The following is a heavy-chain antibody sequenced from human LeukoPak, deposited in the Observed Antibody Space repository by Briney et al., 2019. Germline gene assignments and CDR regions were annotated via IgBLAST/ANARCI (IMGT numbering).Heavy chain of an antibody. CDR3: ARQGYSGHSQGAADY. Sequence: GASVKVSCKASGYTFTSYGISWVRQAPGQGPEWMGWISAYNGNTNYAQKLQGRVTMTTDTSTSTAHMELRSLRSDDTAVYYCARQGYSGHSQGAADYWGQGTLVTVSS. V-gene: IGHV1-18*01. D-gene: IGHD4-23*01. J-gene: IGHJ4*02. CDR1: GYTFTSYG. CDR2: ISAYNGNT.